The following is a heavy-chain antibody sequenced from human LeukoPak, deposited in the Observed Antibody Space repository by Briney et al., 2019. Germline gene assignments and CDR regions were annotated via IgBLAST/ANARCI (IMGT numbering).Heavy chain of an antibody. CDR2: IRSKAYGRTT. V-gene: IGHV3-49*03. CDR3: TKYSGRIDY. J-gene: IGHJ4*02. D-gene: IGHD5-18*01. Sequence: GGSLRLSCTSSGFTFGDYAMSWFRQAPGKGLEWVAFIRSKAYGRTTEYAASVKGRFTISRDDSKSIAYLQMNSLKTEDTAVYYCTKYSGRIDYWGQGTLVTVSS. CDR1: GFTFGDYA.